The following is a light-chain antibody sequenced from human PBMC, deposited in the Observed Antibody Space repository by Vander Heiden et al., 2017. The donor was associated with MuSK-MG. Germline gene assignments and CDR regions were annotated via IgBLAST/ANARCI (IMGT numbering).Light chain of an antibody. CDR2: EVS. CDR1: SSDVGGHDL. J-gene: IGLJ3*02. V-gene: IGLV2-23*02. Sequence: QSALTQPASVSGSPGQSNTISCTGTSSDVGGHDLVSWYQQHPGKAAKLMIFEVSQRPSGVSNRFSGSKSGYTASLTVSGLQAEDEADYYCCSFATESFFELFGGGTRLTVL. CDR3: CSFATESFFEL.